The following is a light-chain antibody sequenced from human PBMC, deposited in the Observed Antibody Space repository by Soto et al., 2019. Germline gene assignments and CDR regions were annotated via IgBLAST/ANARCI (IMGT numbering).Light chain of an antibody. J-gene: IGKJ5*01. CDR1: QGIGND. CDR3: LRYNTYPIT. V-gene: IGKV1-17*01. Sequence: EIQMTQSPSSMSASFLDRVTITGRASQGIGNDLGLIQQRPGKAPTRLIYAASSLQRGVPSRFSGSGSGREFTLTISSLQPEDFATYYCLRYNTYPITFGQGTRLEIK. CDR2: AAS.